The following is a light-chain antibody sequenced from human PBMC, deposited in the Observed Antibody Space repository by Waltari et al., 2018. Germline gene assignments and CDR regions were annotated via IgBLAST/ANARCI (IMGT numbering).Light chain of an antibody. V-gene: IGKV1-16*02. J-gene: IGKJ4*01. Sequence: DIQMTQSPSSLSASVGDRVTITCRASQGISIYLAWFQQKQGKPPKSLIYAASSLQSGVPSKFSGSGSGTDFTLTISSLQPEDFATYYCQQYNSYPLTFGGGTKVEIK. CDR1: QGISIY. CDR3: QQYNSYPLT. CDR2: AAS.